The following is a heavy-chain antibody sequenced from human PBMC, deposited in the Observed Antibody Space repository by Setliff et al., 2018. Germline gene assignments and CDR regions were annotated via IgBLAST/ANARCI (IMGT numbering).Heavy chain of an antibody. J-gene: IGHJ6*03. CDR2: ISSSSSTI. D-gene: IGHD3-3*01. CDR3: ARGPTIFGAIYYMDV. Sequence: GGSLRLSCAASGFTFSSYSMNWVRQAPGKGLEWVSYISSSSSTIYYADSVKGRFTISRDNAKNSLYLQMNSLRAEDTAVYYCARGPTIFGAIYYMDVWGKGTTVTSP. V-gene: IGHV3-48*01. CDR1: GFTFSSYS.